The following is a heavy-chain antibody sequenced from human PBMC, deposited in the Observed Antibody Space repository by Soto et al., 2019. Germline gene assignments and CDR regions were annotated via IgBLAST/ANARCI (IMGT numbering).Heavy chain of an antibody. Sequence: PGGSLRLSCAASGFTFSSYDMSWVRQAPGKGLEWVSGVSASGSITSYADSAKGRFTISRDNAKNTVFLQMSSLRAEVTAVYFCAKGDCSGGRCYRGFDYWGQGTLVTVSS. CDR1: GFTFSSYD. D-gene: IGHD2-15*01. J-gene: IGHJ4*02. V-gene: IGHV3-23*01. CDR2: VSASGSIT. CDR3: AKGDCSGGRCYRGFDY.